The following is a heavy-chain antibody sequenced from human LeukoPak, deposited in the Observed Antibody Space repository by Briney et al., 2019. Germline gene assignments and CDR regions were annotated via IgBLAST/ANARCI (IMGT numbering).Heavy chain of an antibody. CDR1: GGSISSYS. V-gene: IGHV4-59*01. J-gene: IGHJ4*02. CDR2: IYYSGST. Sequence: SETLSLTCTVSGGSISSYSWNWIRQPPGKGLEWIGYIYYSGSTNYNPSLKSRLTISIDTSKNQFSLKLSSVTAADTAVYYCARSGRGVMDYWGQGTLVTVSS. CDR3: ARSGRGVMDY. D-gene: IGHD3-10*01.